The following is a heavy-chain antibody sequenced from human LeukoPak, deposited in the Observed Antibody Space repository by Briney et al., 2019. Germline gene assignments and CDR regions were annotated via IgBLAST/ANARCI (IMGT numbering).Heavy chain of an antibody. CDR2: ISPYSGYT. J-gene: IGHJ4*02. V-gene: IGHV1-18*01. CDR3: VRDKNYYDNSDPKYHFDY. CDR1: GYTFTTCG. Sequence: GASVKVSCKASGYTFTTCGISWVRQAPGQGLEWMGWISPYSGYTDYAQKFQGRVSMTTDTSTTTGYMELRSLRSDDTAVYYCVRDKNYYDNSDPKYHFDYWGQGTLVTVSS. D-gene: IGHD3-22*01.